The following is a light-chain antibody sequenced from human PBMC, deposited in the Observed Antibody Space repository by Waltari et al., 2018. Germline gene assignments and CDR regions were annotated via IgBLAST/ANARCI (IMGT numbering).Light chain of an antibody. Sequence: QSALTQPASVSGSPGQSITISCTAPYSDVGYNSHVTWYQQHPDKAPKLKIYEVSKQPSGVSNRFSGSKSGNTASLTISGLQPEDEADYYCSSYTSSSAPYVFGTGTQVTVL. J-gene: IGLJ1*01. CDR3: SSYTSSSAPYV. V-gene: IGLV2-14*01. CDR1: YSDVGYNSH. CDR2: EVS.